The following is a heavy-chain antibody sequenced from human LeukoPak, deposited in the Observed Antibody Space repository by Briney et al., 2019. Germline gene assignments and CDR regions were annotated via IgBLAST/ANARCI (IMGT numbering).Heavy chain of an antibody. CDR3: ARDFKLDYRDYGLFVF. V-gene: IGHV3-11*01. CDR2: ITSSGTTI. D-gene: IGHD4-17*01. CDR1: GFSFSDYY. J-gene: IGHJ4*02. Sequence: GGSLTLSCAASGFSFSDYYMSWIRQAPGKGLEWVSYITSSGTTIFYADSVTGRFTISRDNAKNSLYLQMNSLRAEDTAVYYCARDFKLDYRDYGLFVFWGQGSLVTVSS.